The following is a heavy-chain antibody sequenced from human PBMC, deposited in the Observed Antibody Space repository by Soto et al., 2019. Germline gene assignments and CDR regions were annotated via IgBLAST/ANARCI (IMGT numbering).Heavy chain of an antibody. CDR1: GYTFTSYD. D-gene: IGHD2-2*01. V-gene: IGHV1-18*01. CDR2: ISAYNGNT. CDR3: AREVVVVPAAAYYYYYMDV. Sequence: ASVKVSCKASGYTFTSYDISWVRQAPGQGLGWMGWISAYNGNTNYAQKLQGRVTMTTDTSTSTAYMELRSLRSDDTAVYYCAREVVVVPAAAYYYYYMDVWGKGTTVTVSS. J-gene: IGHJ6*03.